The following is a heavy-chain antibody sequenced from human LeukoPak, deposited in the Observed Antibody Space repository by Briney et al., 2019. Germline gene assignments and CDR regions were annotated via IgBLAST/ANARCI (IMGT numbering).Heavy chain of an antibody. CDR2: ISGSCGST. CDR1: GFTFSSYA. CDR3: AKRERWNPGVDYMDV. Sequence: PGGSLRLPCAASGFTFSSYAMSWVRQAPGKGLEWVSAISGSCGSTYYADSVKGRFTISRDNSKNTLYLQMNSLIAEDTAVYYCAKRERWNPGVDYMDVWGKGTTVTVSS. D-gene: IGHD4-23*01. J-gene: IGHJ6*03. V-gene: IGHV3-23*01.